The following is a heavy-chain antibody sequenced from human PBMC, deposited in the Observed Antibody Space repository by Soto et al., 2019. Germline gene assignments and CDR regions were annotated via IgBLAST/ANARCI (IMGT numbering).Heavy chain of an antibody. CDR1: GYTFTSYA. CDR2: INAGNGNT. J-gene: IGHJ6*03. V-gene: IGHV1-3*01. CDR3: ARVMGYCSSTSCRYSYYYMDV. D-gene: IGHD2-2*01. Sequence: ASVKVSCKASGYTFTSYAMHWVRQAPGQRLEWMGWINAGNGNTKYSQKFQGRVTITRDTSASTAYMELSSLRSEDTAVYYCARVMGYCSSTSCRYSYYYMDVWGKGTTVTVSS.